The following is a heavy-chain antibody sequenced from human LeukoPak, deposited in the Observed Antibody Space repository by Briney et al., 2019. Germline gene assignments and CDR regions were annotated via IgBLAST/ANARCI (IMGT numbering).Heavy chain of an antibody. V-gene: IGHV3-20*04. D-gene: IGHD1-26*01. CDR2: INWNAYST. CDR1: GFTFEDYG. Sequence: PGGPLRLSCAGSGFTFEDYGMSWVRQGPGKGLEWVSGINWNAYSTGYGDSVKARFTISRDNAKNSLYLQMNSLRAEDTALYYCARAYSGDYAGAFDIWGQGTMVTVSS. CDR3: ARAYSGDYAGAFDI. J-gene: IGHJ3*02.